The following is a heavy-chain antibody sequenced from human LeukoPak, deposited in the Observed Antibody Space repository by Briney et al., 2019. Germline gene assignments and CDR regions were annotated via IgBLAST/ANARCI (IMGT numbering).Heavy chain of an antibody. CDR2: FSSSTTYI. J-gene: IGHJ3*02. CDR3: ARDRDDDSSGSIDDAFDI. Sequence: GGSLRLSCAASGFTFSSYIMNWVRQAPGRGLEWVSSFSSSTTYIYYADTVKGRFTISRDNAKRSLYLQMNSLRAEDTAVYYCARDRDDDSSGSIDDAFDIWGQGTMVTVS. CDR1: GFTFSSYI. D-gene: IGHD3-22*01. V-gene: IGHV3-21*01.